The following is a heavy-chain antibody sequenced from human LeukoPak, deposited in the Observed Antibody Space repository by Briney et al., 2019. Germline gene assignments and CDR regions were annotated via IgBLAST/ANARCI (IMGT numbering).Heavy chain of an antibody. J-gene: IGHJ4*02. V-gene: IGHV3-9*03. CDR1: GFTFDDYA. D-gene: IGHD6-6*01. CDR3: AKSTSSIAARPNDYFDY. CDR2: ISWNSGSI. Sequence: PGRSLRLSCAASGFTFDDYAMHWVRQAPGKGLEWVSGISWNSGSIGYADSVKGRFTISRDNAKNSLYLQMNSLRAEYMALYYCAKSTSSIAARPNDYFDYWGQGTLVTVSS.